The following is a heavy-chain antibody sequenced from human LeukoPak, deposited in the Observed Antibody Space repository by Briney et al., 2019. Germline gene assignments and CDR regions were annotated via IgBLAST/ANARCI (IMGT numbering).Heavy chain of an antibody. CDR2: IKQDGSEK. J-gene: IGHJ6*02. CDR1: GFTFSSYW. CDR3: ARDTKYDFWSGYYNYYGMDV. V-gene: IGHV3-7*01. Sequence: GGSLRLSCAASGFTFSSYWMSWVRQAPGKGLEWVANIKQDGSEKYYVDSVKGRFTISRDNAKNSLYLQMNSLRAEDTAVYYCARDTKYDFWSGYYNYYGMDVWGQGTTVTVSS. D-gene: IGHD3-3*01.